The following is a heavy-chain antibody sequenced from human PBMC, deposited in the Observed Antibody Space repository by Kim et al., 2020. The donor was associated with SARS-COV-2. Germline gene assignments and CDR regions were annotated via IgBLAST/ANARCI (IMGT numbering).Heavy chain of an antibody. J-gene: IGHJ4*02. V-gene: IGHV4-34*01. D-gene: IGHD4-17*01. CDR3: ARGSTEATVTTTFES. Sequence: SETLSLTCAVYGGSFSGYYWSWIRQPPGKGLEWIGEINHSGSTNYNPSLKSRVTISVDTSKNQFSLKLSSVTAADTAVYYCARGSTEATVTTTFESWGQG. CDR1: GGSFSGYY. CDR2: INHSGST.